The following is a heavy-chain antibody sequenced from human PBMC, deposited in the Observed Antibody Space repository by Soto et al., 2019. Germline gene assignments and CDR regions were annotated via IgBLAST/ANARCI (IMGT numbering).Heavy chain of an antibody. CDR2: IYWDDDK. J-gene: IGHJ3*02. CDR1: GFSLSTSGVG. D-gene: IGHD6-6*01. Sequence: SGPTLVNPTQTLTLTCTFSGFSLSTSGVGVGWIRQPPGKALEWLALIYWDDDKRYSLSLKSRLTITKDTSKNQVVLTVTNMDPVDTATYYCAHRQGPLSIAALFAFDIWGQGTMVTVSS. CDR3: AHRQGPLSIAALFAFDI. V-gene: IGHV2-5*02.